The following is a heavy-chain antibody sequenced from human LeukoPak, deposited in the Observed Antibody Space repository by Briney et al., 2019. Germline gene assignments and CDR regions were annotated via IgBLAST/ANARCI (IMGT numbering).Heavy chain of an antibody. CDR2: IYYSGST. Sequence: SETLSLTCTVSGGSVSNYYWGWIRQPPGKGLGWIGSIYYSGSTYYNPSLKSRVTISVDTSKNQFSLNLGSVTAADTAVYYCARHGTAYCGGDCYPDAFDIWGQGTMVTVSS. D-gene: IGHD2-21*02. CDR3: ARHGTAYCGGDCYPDAFDI. J-gene: IGHJ3*02. CDR1: GGSVSNYY. V-gene: IGHV4-39*01.